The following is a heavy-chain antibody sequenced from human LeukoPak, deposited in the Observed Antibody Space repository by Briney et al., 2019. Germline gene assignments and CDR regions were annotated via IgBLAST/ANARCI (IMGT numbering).Heavy chain of an antibody. CDR1: GLTFSAYW. D-gene: IGHD6-19*01. V-gene: IGHV3-7*01. CDR3: VGGIGWLPDY. Sequence: PGGSLRLSCAPSGLTFSAYWGNWVRQAPGKGLEWVANIEQDGSEKNYVDSVKGRFTISRDNGENSLYLQMNSLRVEDKGVYYCVGGIGWLPDYWGQGTLVTVSS. CDR2: IEQDGSEK. J-gene: IGHJ4*02.